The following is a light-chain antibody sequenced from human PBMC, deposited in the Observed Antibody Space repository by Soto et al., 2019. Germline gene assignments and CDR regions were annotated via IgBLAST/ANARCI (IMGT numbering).Light chain of an antibody. CDR2: AAS. CDR3: QQYGRSPPFT. CDR1: KSVSSTY. Sequence: EIVLTQSPGTLSLSPGERATLSCRASKSVSSTYIAWYQQNPGQAPRLLIYAASSRATGIPDRFSGSGSGTDFTLTISRLEPEDFAVYFCQQYGRSPPFTFGQGTKVDIK. J-gene: IGKJ2*01. V-gene: IGKV3-20*01.